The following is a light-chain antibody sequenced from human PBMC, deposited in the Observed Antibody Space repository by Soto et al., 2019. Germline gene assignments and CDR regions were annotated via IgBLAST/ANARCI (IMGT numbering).Light chain of an antibody. J-gene: IGKJ4*01. CDR3: QQSYSTPLT. CDR1: QSISSY. CDR2: AAS. Sequence: DIQMTQSPSSLSASVGDRVTITSRASQSISSYLNWYQQKPGKAPTLLIYAASSLQSGVTSRFSGSGSGTDFTLTISSLQPEDFATYYCQQSYSTPLTFGGGTKVEIK. V-gene: IGKV1-39*01.